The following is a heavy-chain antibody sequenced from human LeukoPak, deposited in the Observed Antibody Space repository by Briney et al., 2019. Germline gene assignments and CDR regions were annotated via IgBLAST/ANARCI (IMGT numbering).Heavy chain of an antibody. CDR2: LSSSGST. J-gene: IGHJ4*02. Sequence: SETLSLTCTVSGGSISGSTYYWGCIRHAPGKGLEWLGSLSSSGSTYYNPSLKSRVTTSVDTSKKQFSLKLSSVTAADTAVYYCVLGYSSASSDFWGQGTLVTVSS. D-gene: IGHD6-19*01. CDR3: VLGYSSASSDF. V-gene: IGHV4-39*01. CDR1: GGSISGSTYY.